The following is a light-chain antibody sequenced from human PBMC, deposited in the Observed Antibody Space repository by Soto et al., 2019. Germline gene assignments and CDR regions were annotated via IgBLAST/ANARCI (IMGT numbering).Light chain of an antibody. CDR3: QQYTTYPLT. V-gene: IGKV1-5*03. CDR2: KAS. J-gene: IGKJ4*01. Sequence: DIQMTQSPSSLSASVGDRVTITCRASQSISSWLAWYQQKPGKAPKLLIYKASSLEGGVPSRFSGSGSGTEFTLTISSLQPDYFATYSCQQYTTYPLTFGGGTKVEL. CDR1: QSISSW.